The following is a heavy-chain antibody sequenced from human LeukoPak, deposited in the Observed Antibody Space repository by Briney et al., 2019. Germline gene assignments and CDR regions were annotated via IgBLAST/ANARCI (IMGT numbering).Heavy chain of an antibody. CDR1: GFTFSSYA. Sequence: GGSLRLSCAASGFTFSSYAMSWVRQAPGKGLEWVSAISGSGGSTYYADSVKGRFSISRDNAKNSLFLQMNTLRVEDTAVYYCARDVVGYYDSSGYYLSASDIWGQGTMVTVSS. J-gene: IGHJ3*02. CDR3: ARDVVGYYDSSGYYLSASDI. CDR2: ISGSGGST. D-gene: IGHD3-22*01. V-gene: IGHV3-23*01.